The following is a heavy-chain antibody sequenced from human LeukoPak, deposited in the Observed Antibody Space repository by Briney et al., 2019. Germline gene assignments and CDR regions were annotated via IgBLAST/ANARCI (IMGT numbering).Heavy chain of an antibody. CDR2: INPNSGGT. CDR1: GYTFTGYY. V-gene: IGHV1-2*02. D-gene: IGHD2-2*02. J-gene: IGHJ5*01. Sequence: ASVKVSCKASGYTFTGYYMHWVRQAPGQGLEWMGWINPNSGGTNYAQKFQGRVTITADESTSTAYMELSSLRSEDTAVYYCAYRPGYCSSTSCYTGGWFDPWGQGTLVTVSS. CDR3: AYRPGYCSSTSCYTGGWFDP.